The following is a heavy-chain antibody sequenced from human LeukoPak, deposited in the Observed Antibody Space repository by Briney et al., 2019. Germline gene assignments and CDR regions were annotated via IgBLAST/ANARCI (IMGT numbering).Heavy chain of an antibody. CDR1: GSSIISYY. D-gene: IGHD2-2*01. V-gene: IGHV4-59*08. J-gene: IGHJ4*02. CDR3: ASPLGYCSSTDCYGDY. Sequence: PSETLSITCAESGSSIISYYWSWIRQPPGKGLKWIGYFYYSGSTNYNPSLKSRVTISVDTSKNQFSLKLSSVTAADTAVYYCASPLGYCSSTDCYGDYWGQGTLVTVSS. CDR2: FYYSGST.